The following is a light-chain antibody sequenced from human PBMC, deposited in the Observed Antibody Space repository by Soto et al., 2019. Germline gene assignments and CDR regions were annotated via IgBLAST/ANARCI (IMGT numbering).Light chain of an antibody. CDR3: QQYESYSPLT. CDR1: QSINSW. Sequence: DIQRTQSPSTLSASVGGRVTVACRSSQSINSWLAWYQQKPGKAPKLLIYKASGLESGVPSRFSGSGSGTDFTLTISSLQPDDFATYHCQQYESYSPLTFGGGTKVDI. V-gene: IGKV1-5*03. CDR2: KAS. J-gene: IGKJ4*01.